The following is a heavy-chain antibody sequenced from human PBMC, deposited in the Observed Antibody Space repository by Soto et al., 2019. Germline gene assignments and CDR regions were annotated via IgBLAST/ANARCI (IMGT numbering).Heavy chain of an antibody. CDR3: AKDRRAGGNSAFYFDF. Sequence: PGGSLRLSCAASGFTLSKYVMAWVRQTPGKGLEWVSGIDAGAGGAATYFADSVKGRLTVSRDNSKNTMYLQVHSLTAEDTAVYYCAKDRRAGGNSAFYFDFWGQGAQVTVSS. CDR1: GFTLSKYV. J-gene: IGHJ4*02. V-gene: IGHV3-23*01. D-gene: IGHD3-16*01. CDR2: IDAGAGGAAT.